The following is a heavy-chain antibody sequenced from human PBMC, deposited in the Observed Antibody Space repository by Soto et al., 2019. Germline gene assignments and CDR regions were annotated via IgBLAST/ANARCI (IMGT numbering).Heavy chain of an antibody. CDR2: ISSSSTYI. CDR3: ARGGYCSSTSCPLLPCDY. Sequence: EVQLVESGGGLVKPGGSLRLSCAASGFTFSTYIMNWVRQAPGKGLEWVSSISSSSTYIYYADSVKGRITISRDNAKNSLYLQMNSLRAEDTAVYYCARGGYCSSTSCPLLPCDYWGQGTLVTVSS. CDR1: GFTFSTYI. J-gene: IGHJ4*02. D-gene: IGHD2-2*01. V-gene: IGHV3-21*01.